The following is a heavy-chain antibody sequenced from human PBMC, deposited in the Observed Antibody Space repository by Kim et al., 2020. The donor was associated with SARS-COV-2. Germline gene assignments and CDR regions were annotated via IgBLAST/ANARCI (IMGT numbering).Heavy chain of an antibody. D-gene: IGHD4-4*01. CDR1: GGFISSKSYY. Sequence: SETLSLTCTVSGGFISSKSYYWDWIRQAHGKGLEWVGRNIYSGKNSYNPTRRSRVTISVDTSKNQFYLQFSYVTAADTAVYYSAAFNLQIGRSSIDDWG. V-gene: IGHV4-39*01. CDR3: AAFNLQIGRSSIDD. CDR2: NIYSGKN. J-gene: IGHJ6*02.